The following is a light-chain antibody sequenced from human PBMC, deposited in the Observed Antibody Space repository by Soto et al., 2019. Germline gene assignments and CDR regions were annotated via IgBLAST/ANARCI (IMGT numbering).Light chain of an antibody. CDR2: KAS. J-gene: IGKJ1*01. Sequence: DIQMTQSPSTLSASVGDRVTITCRASQSINSWLAWYQQRPGKAPNLLIYKASTLQSGVPSRFSGSGSGTEFTLTISSLQPDDSATYYCQQYNSYSGTFGQGTKVDIK. CDR3: QQYNSYSGT. V-gene: IGKV1-5*03. CDR1: QSINSW.